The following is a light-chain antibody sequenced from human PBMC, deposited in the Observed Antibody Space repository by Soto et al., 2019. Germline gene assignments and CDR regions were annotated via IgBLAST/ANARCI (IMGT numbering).Light chain of an antibody. CDR1: QSVSSN. V-gene: IGKV3-11*01. CDR2: GAS. Sequence: EMVMTQSPATLSVSPGERATLSCRASQSVSSNLAWYQQKPGQAPRLLIYGASTRATGIPARFSGSGSGTDFTLTISSLEPEDFAVYYCQQRSNWWTFGQGTKVDI. CDR3: QQRSNWWT. J-gene: IGKJ1*01.